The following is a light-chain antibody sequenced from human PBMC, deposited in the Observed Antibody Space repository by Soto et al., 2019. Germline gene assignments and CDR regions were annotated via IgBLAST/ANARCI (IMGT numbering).Light chain of an antibody. V-gene: IGLV1-40*01. Sequence: QSVLTQPPSVSGAPGQRVTISCTGSSSNIGAGYDVHWYQQLPGTAHKLLIYGNSNRPSGVPDRFSGSKSGTSASLASTGLQAEDEADYYCQYYDSSLSGWGFGGGTKLTVL. J-gene: IGLJ3*02. CDR3: QYYDSSLSGWG. CDR2: GNS. CDR1: SSNIGAGYD.